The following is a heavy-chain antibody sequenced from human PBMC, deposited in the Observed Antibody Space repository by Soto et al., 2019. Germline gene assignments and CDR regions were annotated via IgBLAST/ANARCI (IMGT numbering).Heavy chain of an antibody. V-gene: IGHV3-23*01. Sequence: GGSLRLSCAASGFTFSSYAMSWVRQAPGKGLEWVSAIIGSGGSTYYADSVKGRFTISRDNYKNTLYLQMNSMRAEDRAAYYCAKPVTTFKADAFDIWGQGTMVTVSS. CDR2: IIGSGGST. J-gene: IGHJ3*02. CDR3: AKPVTTFKADAFDI. CDR1: GFTFSSYA. D-gene: IGHD4-17*01.